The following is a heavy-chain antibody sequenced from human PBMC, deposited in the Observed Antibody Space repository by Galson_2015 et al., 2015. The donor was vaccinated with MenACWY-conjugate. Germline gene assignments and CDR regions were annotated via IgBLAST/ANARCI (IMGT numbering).Heavy chain of an antibody. CDR2: ISTRSST. CDR3: ARFPRTPGKYPDY. Sequence: SLRLSCAASGFTFSDYYMSWVRQAPGKGLECGSYISTRSSTNYADSVQGRFTISRDNAKNSVYLQMDSLRAEDTAVYYCARFPRTPGKYPDYWGQGTPVTVSS. J-gene: IGHJ4*02. D-gene: IGHD1-14*01. CDR1: GFTFSDYY. V-gene: IGHV3-11*06.